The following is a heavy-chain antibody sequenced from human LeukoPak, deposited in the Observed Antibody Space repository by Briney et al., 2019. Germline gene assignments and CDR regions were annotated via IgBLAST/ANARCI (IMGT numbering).Heavy chain of an antibody. CDR3: TRNRLGSGSYYIDY. CDR2: IKSKTDGGTT. Sequence: PGGSLRLSCAASGFTFSNAWMNWVRQAPGKGLEWVGRIKSKTDGGTTDYGAPVKGRFTISRDDSKNTLYLQMNTLETDDTAVYYCTRNRLGSGSYYIDYWGQGTLVTDSS. CDR1: GFTFSNAW. J-gene: IGHJ4*02. V-gene: IGHV3-15*07. D-gene: IGHD3-10*01.